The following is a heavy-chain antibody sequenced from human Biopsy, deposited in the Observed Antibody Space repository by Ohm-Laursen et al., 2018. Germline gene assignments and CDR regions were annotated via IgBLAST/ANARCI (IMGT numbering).Heavy chain of an antibody. CDR2: INPSGSTT. Sequence: SSVKVSCKASGYSFTSYYMRWVRQAPGQGLEWMGMINPSGSTTSYPQIFQGRVTMTRDTSKSTVYMELSSLRSADTAVYFCARNTGWYGDLYYFDYWGQGTLVTVSS. V-gene: IGHV1-46*01. CDR3: ARNTGWYGDLYYFDY. D-gene: IGHD6-19*01. J-gene: IGHJ4*02. CDR1: GYSFTSYY.